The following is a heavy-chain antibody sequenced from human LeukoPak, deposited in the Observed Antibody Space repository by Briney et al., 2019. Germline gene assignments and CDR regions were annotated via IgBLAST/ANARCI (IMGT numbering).Heavy chain of an antibody. Sequence: ASVKVSCKASGYTFTSYGITWVRQAPGQGLEWMGWINPNSGGTNYAQKFQGRVTMTRDTSISTAYMELSRLRSDDTAVYYCARGGYYYDFWSGHLPDYWGQGTLVTVSS. D-gene: IGHD3-3*01. CDR2: INPNSGGT. CDR1: GYTFTSYG. V-gene: IGHV1-2*02. CDR3: ARGGYYYDFWSGHLPDY. J-gene: IGHJ4*02.